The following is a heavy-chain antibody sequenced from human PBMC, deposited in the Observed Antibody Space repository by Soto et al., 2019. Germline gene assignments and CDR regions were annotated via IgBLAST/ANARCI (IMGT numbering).Heavy chain of an antibody. CDR3: ARGSKDSYPGSRIFDF. D-gene: IGHD3-10*01. V-gene: IGHV4-61*01. CDR1: GGSVSSGSYY. Sequence: QVQLQESGPGLVKPSETLSLTCTVSGGSVSSGSYYWSWIRQPPGKGLEWIGYIYYSGSTNYNPSLKSRVTISVDTSKNQFSLKLSSVTAADTAVYYCARGSKDSYPGSRIFDFWGRGTLVTVSS. CDR2: IYYSGST. J-gene: IGHJ4*02.